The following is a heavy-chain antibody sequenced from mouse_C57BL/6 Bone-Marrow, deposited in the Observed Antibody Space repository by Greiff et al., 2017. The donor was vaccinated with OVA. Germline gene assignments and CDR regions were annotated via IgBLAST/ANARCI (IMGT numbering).Heavy chain of an antibody. CDR3: ASLDYGNYVDAMDY. CDR1: GYSFTGYY. Sequence: VESGASVKISCKASGYSFTGYYMNWVKQSPEKSLEWIGEINPSTGGTTYNQKFKAKATLTVDKSSSTAYMQLKSLTSEDSAVYYCASLDYGNYVDAMDYWGQGTSVTVSS. D-gene: IGHD2-1*01. V-gene: IGHV1-42*01. J-gene: IGHJ4*01. CDR2: INPSTGGT.